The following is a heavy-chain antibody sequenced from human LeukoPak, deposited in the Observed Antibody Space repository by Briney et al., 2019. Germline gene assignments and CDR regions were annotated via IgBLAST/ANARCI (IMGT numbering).Heavy chain of an antibody. V-gene: IGHV4-59*06. Sequence: PSETLSLTCTVSGGSIRSYFWTWIRQHPGKGLEWIGYIYYSGSTYYNPSLKSRVTISVDTSKNQFSLKLSSVTAADTAVYYCARGLLPLYYFDYWGQGTLVTVSS. CDR1: GGSIRSYF. J-gene: IGHJ4*02. D-gene: IGHD3-22*01. CDR2: IYYSGST. CDR3: ARGLLPLYYFDY.